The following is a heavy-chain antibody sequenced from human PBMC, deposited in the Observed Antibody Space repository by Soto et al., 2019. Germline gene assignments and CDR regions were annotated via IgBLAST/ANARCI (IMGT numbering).Heavy chain of an antibody. D-gene: IGHD1-7*01. J-gene: IGHJ4*01. CDR3: AKDRNYPRDQFHY. CDR1: GFTFSTYA. Sequence: AGSLRLSCAASGFTFSTYALSWVRQAPGKGVEWVSAISANGQGIYYADSVRGRFTISRDNSKNTIFLHMDSLRAEDTAVYYCAKDRNYPRDQFHYWGQGTLVTVSS. CDR2: ISANGQGI. V-gene: IGHV3-23*01.